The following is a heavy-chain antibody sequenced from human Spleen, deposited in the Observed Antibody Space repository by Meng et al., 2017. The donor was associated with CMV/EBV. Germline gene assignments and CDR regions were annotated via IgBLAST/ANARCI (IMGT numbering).Heavy chain of an antibody. J-gene: IGHJ4*02. CDR2: IYTGGTT. CDR3: ARDRYFQGYCSSTTCYSPEYYFDY. CDR1: GFTFSSYA. V-gene: IGHV3-66*02. Sequence: GESLKISCAASGFTFSSYAMSWVRQPPGKGLEWVSFIYTGGTTYYADSVKGRFTISRDNSKNTLYLQMNSLRTEDTAVYYCARDRYFQGYCSSTTCYSPEYYFDYWGQGTLVTVSS. D-gene: IGHD2-2*01.